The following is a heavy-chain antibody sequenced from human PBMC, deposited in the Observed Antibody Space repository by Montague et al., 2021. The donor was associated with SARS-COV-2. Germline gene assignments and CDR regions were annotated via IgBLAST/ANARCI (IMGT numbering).Heavy chain of an antibody. CDR1: RDSVSSNSAT. Sequence: CAISRDSVSSNSATWNWVRQSPSRGLEWLGRTYYRSKWYNDYAVSVGGRVTINPDTSENQFSLQLNSVTPEDTAIYYCTSGREGNYNVMDVWGQGTTVTVSS. D-gene: IGHD1-1*01. J-gene: IGHJ6*02. CDR2: TYYRSKWYN. V-gene: IGHV6-1*01. CDR3: TSGREGNYNVMDV.